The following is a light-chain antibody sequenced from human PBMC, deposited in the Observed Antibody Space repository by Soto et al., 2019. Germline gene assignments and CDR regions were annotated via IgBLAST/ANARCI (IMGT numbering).Light chain of an antibody. Sequence: EIVLTQSPGTLSLPPGEKATLSCRASQTSASNYLGWYQQKPGQAPRLVIYGGSTRATGIPDRFSGSGSGTDFSLIISRLEPEDFGVYYCQMACYSLPFGQGTRLEIK. V-gene: IGKV3-20*01. J-gene: IGKJ5*01. CDR1: QTSASNY. CDR3: QMACYSLP. CDR2: GGS.